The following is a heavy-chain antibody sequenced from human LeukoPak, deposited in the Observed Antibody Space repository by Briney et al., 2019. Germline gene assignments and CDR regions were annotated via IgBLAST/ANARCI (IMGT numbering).Heavy chain of an antibody. CDR1: GGSISSSSYY. Sequence: MTSETLSLTCTVSGGSISSSSYYWGWIRQPPGKGLEWIGYIYYSGSTNYNPSLKSRVTISVDTSKNQFSLKLSSVTAADTAVYYCARAGGYSSPEEAFDIWGQGTMVTVSS. V-gene: IGHV4-61*05. J-gene: IGHJ3*02. CDR3: ARAGGYSSPEEAFDI. CDR2: IYYSGST. D-gene: IGHD6-19*01.